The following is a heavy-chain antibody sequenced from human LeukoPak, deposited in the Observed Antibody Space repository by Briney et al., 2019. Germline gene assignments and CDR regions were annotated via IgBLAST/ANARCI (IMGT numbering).Heavy chain of an antibody. J-gene: IGHJ6*02. V-gene: IGHV3-7*03. CDR2: IKQDRSEK. Sequence: GGSLRLSCAASGFTFSSYRMSWVRQAPGKGLEWVANIKQDRSEKYYVDSVKGRFTISRDNAKNSLYLQMNSLRAEDTAVYYCARDERFDDYGMDVWGQGTTVTVSS. CDR3: ARDERFDDYGMDV. D-gene: IGHD3-10*01. CDR1: GFTFSSYR.